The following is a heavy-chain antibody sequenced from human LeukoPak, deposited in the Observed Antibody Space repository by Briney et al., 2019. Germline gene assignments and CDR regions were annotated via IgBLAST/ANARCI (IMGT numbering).Heavy chain of an antibody. Sequence: GGSLRLSCAASGFTFRRYGMHWVRQAPGKGLEWVAVISYDGSSQYYADSVKGRFTISRDNSKNTLFLQMSSLRAEDTAVYFCAEAALYGGGWLHYLDYWGQGTLVTVSS. CDR1: GFTFRRYG. J-gene: IGHJ4*02. V-gene: IGHV3-30*18. CDR2: ISYDGSSQ. D-gene: IGHD6-19*01. CDR3: AEAALYGGGWLHYLDY.